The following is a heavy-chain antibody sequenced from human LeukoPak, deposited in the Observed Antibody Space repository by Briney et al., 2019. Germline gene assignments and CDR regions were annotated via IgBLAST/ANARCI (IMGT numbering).Heavy chain of an antibody. CDR3: ARQVSCDTTTCYAGMPPDY. V-gene: IGHV3-23*01. CDR1: GFTFSRYA. J-gene: IGHJ4*02. D-gene: IGHD2-2*01. Sequence: PGGSLILACAASGFTFSRYALSWDRQTQEKGLGLVSVIIGSDGSTYYADSVRGRFTISRDDSGNTLFLQMNSLRAEDTAVYYCARQVSCDTTTCYAGMPPDYWGQGTLVTVSS. CDR2: IIGSDGST.